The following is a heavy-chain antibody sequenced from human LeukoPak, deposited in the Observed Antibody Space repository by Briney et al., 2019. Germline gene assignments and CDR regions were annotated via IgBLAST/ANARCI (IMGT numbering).Heavy chain of an antibody. Sequence: GGSLRLSCAASGFTFDDYAMHWVRQAPGKGLEWVSGISWNGGSIGYADSVKGRFTISRDNAKNSLYLQMNSLRAEDTALYYCAKARYYADAFDYWGQGTLVTVSS. D-gene: IGHD3-16*01. CDR2: ISWNGGSI. CDR3: AKARYYADAFDY. V-gene: IGHV3-9*01. J-gene: IGHJ4*02. CDR1: GFTFDDYA.